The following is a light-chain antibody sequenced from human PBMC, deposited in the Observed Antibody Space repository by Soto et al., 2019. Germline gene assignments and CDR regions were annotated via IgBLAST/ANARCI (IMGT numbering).Light chain of an antibody. V-gene: IGKV1-5*03. J-gene: IGKJ1*01. CDR3: QHYNDYSWT. Sequence: DIHMTQSPSTLSASVGDRVTITCRASQSISNWLAWYQQKPGRAPNLLIYGTSSLESGVPSRFSGSGSGTEFTLTISSLQPDDFATYYCQHYNDYSWTFGQGTKVEIK. CDR1: QSISNW. CDR2: GTS.